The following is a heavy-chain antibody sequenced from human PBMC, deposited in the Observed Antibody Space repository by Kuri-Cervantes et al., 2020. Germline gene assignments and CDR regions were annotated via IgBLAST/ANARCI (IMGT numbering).Heavy chain of an antibody. CDR2: ISWNSGKI. Sequence: GGSLRLSCAASGITFSSYWMSWVRQAPGKGLEWVAGISWNSGKIVYADSVKGRFIISRDNAKNSLYLQMNSLRAEDTAFYYCAKDEGSVPSKWFDPWGQGTLVTVSS. J-gene: IGHJ5*02. D-gene: IGHD3-10*02. CDR3: AKDEGSVPSKWFDP. CDR1: GITFSSYW. V-gene: IGHV3-9*01.